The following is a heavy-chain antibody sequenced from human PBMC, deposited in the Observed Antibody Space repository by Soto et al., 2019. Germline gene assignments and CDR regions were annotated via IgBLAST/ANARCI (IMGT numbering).Heavy chain of an antibody. J-gene: IGHJ5*02. V-gene: IGHV3-48*04. Sequence: GGSLRLSCAASGFTFSSYSMNWVRQAPGKGLEWVSYISSSSTIYYADSVKGRFTISRDNAKNSLYLQMNSLRAEDTAVYYCARDSGSFNWFDPWGQGTLVTVSS. CDR3: ARDSGSFNWFDP. D-gene: IGHD1-26*01. CDR2: ISSSSTI. CDR1: GFTFSSYS.